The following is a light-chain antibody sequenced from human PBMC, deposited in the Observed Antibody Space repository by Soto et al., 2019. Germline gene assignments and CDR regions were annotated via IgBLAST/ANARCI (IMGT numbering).Light chain of an antibody. V-gene: IGKV3-20*01. CDR1: QIINTY. J-gene: IGKJ1*01. CDR2: GAS. Sequence: EIVLTQSPGTLSLSPGERATLSCRASQIINTYLAWYQQKPGQAPRLLIYGASSRATGIPDRFSGSGSGTDFTLTISRLEPEDFAVYYCQQYGSSPRTFGQGTKVEIK. CDR3: QQYGSSPRT.